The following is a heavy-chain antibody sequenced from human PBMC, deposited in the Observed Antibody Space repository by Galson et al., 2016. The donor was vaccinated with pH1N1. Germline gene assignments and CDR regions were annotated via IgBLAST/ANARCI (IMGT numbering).Heavy chain of an antibody. CDR3: ATGSGSSWFDP. D-gene: IGHD3-10*01. J-gene: IGHJ5*02. CDR2: IDPIYDQA. Sequence: SVKVSCKVSGGSFSPGGISWVRQAPGQGLEWMGRIDPIYDQASYAQKLQGRVTITADKFTSTVYLELSSLRSDDTALYFCATGSGSSWFDPWGQGTLVTVSS. V-gene: IGHV1-69*04. CDR1: GGSFSPGG.